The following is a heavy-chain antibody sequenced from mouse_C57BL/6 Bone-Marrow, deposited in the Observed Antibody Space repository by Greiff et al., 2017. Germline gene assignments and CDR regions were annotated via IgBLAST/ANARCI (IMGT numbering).Heavy chain of an antibody. V-gene: IGHV1-9*01. CDR1: GYTFTGYW. CDR2: ILPGSGST. D-gene: IGHD1-2*01. J-gene: IGHJ1*03. Sequence: KLSCKATGYTFTGYWIEWVKQRPGHGLEWIGEILPGSGSTNYNEKFKGKATFTADTSSNTAYMQLSSLTTEDSAIYYCARRGITTAVWYFDVWGTGTTVTVSS. CDR3: ARRGITTAVWYFDV.